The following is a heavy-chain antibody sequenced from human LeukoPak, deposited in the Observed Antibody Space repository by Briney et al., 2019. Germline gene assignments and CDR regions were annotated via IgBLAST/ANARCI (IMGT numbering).Heavy chain of an antibody. CDR1: GYPFTAYY. V-gene: IGHV1-46*01. J-gene: IGHJ3*02. Sequence: ASVKVSCKAFGYPFTAYYMYWVRQAPGQGPEWVGIINPSGGSTSYAQKFQGRVTMTRDMSTNTVYMELSSLRSDDTAVYYCARDGISRYGAFDIWGHGTMITVSS. D-gene: IGHD5-18*01. CDR2: INPSGGST. CDR3: ARDGISRYGAFDI.